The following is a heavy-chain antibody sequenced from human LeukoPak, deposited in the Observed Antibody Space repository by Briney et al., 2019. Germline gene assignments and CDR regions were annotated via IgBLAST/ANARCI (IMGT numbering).Heavy chain of an antibody. V-gene: IGHV3-30*02. D-gene: IGHD6-6*01. Sequence: GGSLRLSCAASGFTFGTYGTHWVRQAPGKGLEWVAFIRYDGSNKYYADSVKGRFTISRDNSKNTLSLQMNSLRAEDTAVYYCARRGSSSSSYYFHMDVWGKGTTVTVSS. J-gene: IGHJ6*03. CDR3: ARRGSSSSSYYFHMDV. CDR2: IRYDGSNK. CDR1: GFTFGTYG.